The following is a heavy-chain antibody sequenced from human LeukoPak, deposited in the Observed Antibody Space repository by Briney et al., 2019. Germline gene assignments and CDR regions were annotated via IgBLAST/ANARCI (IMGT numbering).Heavy chain of an antibody. CDR2: IKQDGSEK. V-gene: IGHV3-7*01. Sequence: GGSLRLSCEASGFTFSTYWMNWVRQAPGKGLEWVANIKQDGSEKYYVDSVRGRFTISRDNAKNSLFLQMNSLRAEDTAVYYCARDYGRRGYWGQGTLVTVSS. CDR1: GFTFSTYW. D-gene: IGHD3-10*01. J-gene: IGHJ4*02. CDR3: ARDYGRRGY.